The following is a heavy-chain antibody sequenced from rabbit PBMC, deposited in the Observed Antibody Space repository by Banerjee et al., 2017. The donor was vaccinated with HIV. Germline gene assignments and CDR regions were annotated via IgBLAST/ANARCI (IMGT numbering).Heavy chain of an antibody. CDR1: GFSISSYNM. V-gene: IGHV1S45*01. J-gene: IGHJ4*01. CDR2: INTNSGNT. CDR3: ARDLAGAIGWNFNL. D-gene: IGHD4-1*01. Sequence: QEQLVESGGGLVTPGGSLKLTCTASGFSISSYNMQWVRQAPGKGLEWIGCINTNSGNTVYASWAKGRFTISKTSSTTVTLQMTSLTAADTATYFCARDLAGAIGWNFNLWGPGTLVTVS.